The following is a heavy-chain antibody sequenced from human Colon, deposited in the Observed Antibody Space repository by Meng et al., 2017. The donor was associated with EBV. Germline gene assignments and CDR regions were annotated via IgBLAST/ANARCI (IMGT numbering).Heavy chain of an antibody. J-gene: IGHJ4*02. D-gene: IGHD5-12*01. CDR2: IYYSGST. CDR3: ARDRGGLGAFDY. V-gene: IGHV4-30-4*08. Sequence: QVQLQESGPGLVKPSQTLSLTCTVSGGSVSSGGYYWTWIRQPPGKGLEWIGYIYYSGSTYYNPSLKSRVTISVDTSKNQFSLKLSSVTAADTAVYYCARDRGGLGAFDYWGQGTLVTVSS. CDR1: GGSVSSGGYY.